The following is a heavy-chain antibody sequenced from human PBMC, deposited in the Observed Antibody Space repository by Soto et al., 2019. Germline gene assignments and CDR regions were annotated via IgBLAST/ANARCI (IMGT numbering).Heavy chain of an antibody. D-gene: IGHD3-3*01. J-gene: IGHJ6*04. Sequence: GGSLRLSCAASGFTFSSYSMNWVRQAPGKGLEWVSSISSSSSYIYYADSVKGRFTISRDNAKNSLYLQMNSLRAEDTAVYYCARDRDVTIFGVVIPSGLDVWGKGTTVTVSS. CDR3: ARDRDVTIFGVVIPSGLDV. CDR2: ISSSSSYI. V-gene: IGHV3-21*01. CDR1: GFTFSSYS.